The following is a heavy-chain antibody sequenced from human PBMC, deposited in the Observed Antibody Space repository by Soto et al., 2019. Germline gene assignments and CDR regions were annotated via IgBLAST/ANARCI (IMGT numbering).Heavy chain of an antibody. CDR3: ARDSYSGDDYKAY. J-gene: IGHJ4*02. Sequence: EVQLVESGGGLVQPGGSLRLSCAASGFTVSTNYMSWVRQAPGQGLEWVSVIYTGGSTYYADSVKGRFTISRDNSKNTVYLNMNSLRVEDTAVYYCARDSYSGDDYKAYWGQGTLVTVSS. CDR1: GFTVSTNY. V-gene: IGHV3-66*01. CDR2: IYTGGST. D-gene: IGHD5-12*01.